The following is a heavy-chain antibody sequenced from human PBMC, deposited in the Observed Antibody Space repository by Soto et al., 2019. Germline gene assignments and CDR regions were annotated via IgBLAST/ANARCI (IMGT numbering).Heavy chain of an antibody. Sequence: GGSLRLSCEASGFPFSNFAVTWVRQAPGKGLEWVSSISGGGGSTYYADSVKGRFTISRDHSNNTLYLQMNSLRAEDTALYFCAKMHSSGWPFYCDYWGQGALVTVSS. CDR3: AKMHSSGWPFYCDY. CDR1: GFPFSNFA. V-gene: IGHV3-23*01. J-gene: IGHJ4*02. CDR2: ISGGGGST. D-gene: IGHD6-19*01.